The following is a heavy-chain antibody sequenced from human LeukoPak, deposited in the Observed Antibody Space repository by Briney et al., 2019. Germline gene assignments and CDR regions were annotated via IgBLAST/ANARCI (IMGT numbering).Heavy chain of an antibody. V-gene: IGHV3-21*01. Sequence: GGSLRLSCAASGFALRSYTVTWVRQAPGKGLEWVSSISSTSAYIYYAESVKGRFSISRDNSKNTLYLQMNSLRAEDTAVYYCARENKVGYTYAGDCWGQGTLVTVSS. J-gene: IGHJ4*02. CDR2: ISSTSAYI. CDR3: ARENKVGYTYAGDC. D-gene: IGHD5-18*01. CDR1: GFALRSYT.